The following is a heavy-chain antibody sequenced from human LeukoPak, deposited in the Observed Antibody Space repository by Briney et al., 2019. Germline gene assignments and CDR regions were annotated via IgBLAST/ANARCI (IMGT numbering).Heavy chain of an antibody. CDR1: GFTFSNAW. Sequence: PGGSLRLSCAASGFTFSNAWMSWVRQAPGKGLEWVGRIKSKTDGGTTDYAAPVKGRFTISRDDSENTLYLQMNSLRAEDTAVYHCRAYESSGLDYWGQGTRVTVSS. J-gene: IGHJ4*02. CDR3: RAYESSGLDY. CDR2: IKSKTDGGTT. V-gene: IGHV3-15*01. D-gene: IGHD3-22*01.